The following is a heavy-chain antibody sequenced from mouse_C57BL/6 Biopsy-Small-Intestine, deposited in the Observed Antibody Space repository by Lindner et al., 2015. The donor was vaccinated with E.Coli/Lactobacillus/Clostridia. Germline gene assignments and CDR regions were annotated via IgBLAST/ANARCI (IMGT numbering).Heavy chain of an antibody. CDR1: GYTFTGFY. CDR2: INPNSGGT. J-gene: IGHJ4*01. V-gene: IGHV1-72*04. Sequence: SVKVSCKASGYTFTGFYMHWVRRAPGQGLEWMGWINPNSGGTKYAQKFQGRVTMTRDTSISTFYMEVTSLISDDTAIYYCALPLGSTSYYVYRYWGQGTLVTVSS. D-gene: IGHD1-2*01. CDR3: ALPLGSTSYYVYRY.